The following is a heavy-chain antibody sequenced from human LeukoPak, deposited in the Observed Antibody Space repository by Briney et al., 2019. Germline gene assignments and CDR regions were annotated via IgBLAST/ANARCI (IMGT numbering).Heavy chain of an antibody. CDR1: GFTFSSYW. V-gene: IGHV3-7*01. Sequence: GGSLRLSCAASGFTFSSYWMSWVRQAPGKGLEWVANIKQDGSEKYYVDSVKGRFTISRDNAKNSLYLQMNSLRAEDSAVYYCARGSYYYDSSGYYYFDYWGQGTLVTVSS. D-gene: IGHD3-22*01. J-gene: IGHJ4*02. CDR3: ARGSYYYDSSGYYYFDY. CDR2: IKQDGSEK.